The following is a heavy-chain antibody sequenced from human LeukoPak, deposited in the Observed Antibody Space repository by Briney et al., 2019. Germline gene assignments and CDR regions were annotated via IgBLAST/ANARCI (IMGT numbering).Heavy chain of an antibody. Sequence: GGSLRLSCAASGFTFSSYWMSWVRQAPGKGLEWVANIKQDGSEKYYVDSVKGRFTISRDNAKNTLYLQMNSLRAEDTAVYYCAKSYYDFWSGYYQTFDYWGQGTLVTVSS. V-gene: IGHV3-7*01. CDR2: IKQDGSEK. D-gene: IGHD3-3*01. J-gene: IGHJ4*02. CDR1: GFTFSSYW. CDR3: AKSYYDFWSGYYQTFDY.